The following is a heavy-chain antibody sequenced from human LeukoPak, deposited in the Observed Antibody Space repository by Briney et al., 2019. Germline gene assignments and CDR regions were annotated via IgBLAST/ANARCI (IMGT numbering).Heavy chain of an antibody. V-gene: IGHV3-33*01. D-gene: IGHD6-13*01. J-gene: IGHJ4*02. CDR2: IWYDGSNK. CDR1: GFTFSNYG. CDR3: ARDPPHYSSSWYYFDY. Sequence: GGSLRLPCAASGFTFSNYGMHWVRQAPGKGLEWVAVIWYDGSNKYYADSVKGRFTISRDYSKNTLYLQMNSLRAEDTALYYCARDPPHYSSSWYYFDYWGQGTLVTVSS.